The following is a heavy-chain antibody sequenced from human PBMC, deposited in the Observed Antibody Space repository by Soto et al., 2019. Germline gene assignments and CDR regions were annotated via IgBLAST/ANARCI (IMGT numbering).Heavy chain of an antibody. D-gene: IGHD3-10*01. V-gene: IGHV3-20*04. CDR1: GFTFDDYG. CDR3: AKYYYVSGSYSYYYYGMDV. CDR2: INWNGGST. J-gene: IGHJ6*02. Sequence: EVQLVESGGGVVRPGGSLRLSCAASGFTFDDYGMSWVRQAPGKGLAWVSGINWNGGSTGYADSVKGRFTISRENAKNSLYLQMNSLRAEDTALYYCAKYYYVSGSYSYYYYGMDVWGQGTTVTVSS.